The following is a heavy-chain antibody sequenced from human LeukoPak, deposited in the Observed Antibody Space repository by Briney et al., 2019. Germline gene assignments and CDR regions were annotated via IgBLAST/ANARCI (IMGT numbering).Heavy chain of an antibody. CDR2: IDYSGST. Sequence: SETLSLTCAVSGGSVSSGSYYWGWIRQAPGKGLEWIGNIDYSGSTYNNLSLKSRVTISVDTSKNQVSLKLSSVTAADTAVYYCVRRGTTGTDFDYWGQGTLVTVSS. D-gene: IGHD1-1*01. J-gene: IGHJ4*02. CDR1: GGSVSSGSYY. V-gene: IGHV4-39*01. CDR3: VRRGTTGTDFDY.